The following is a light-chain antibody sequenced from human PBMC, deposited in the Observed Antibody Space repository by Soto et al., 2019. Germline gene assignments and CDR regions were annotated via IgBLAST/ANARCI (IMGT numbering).Light chain of an antibody. CDR2: DAS. CDR3: QQYDNLPLT. V-gene: IGKV1-33*01. J-gene: IGKJ4*01. Sequence: DIQMTQSPSSLSASVGDRVTITCQASQDISNYLNLYQQKPGKAPKLLIYDASNLETGVPSRFSGSGSGTDFTFTISSLQPEDIATYYCQQYDNLPLTFGGGTRWIS. CDR1: QDISNY.